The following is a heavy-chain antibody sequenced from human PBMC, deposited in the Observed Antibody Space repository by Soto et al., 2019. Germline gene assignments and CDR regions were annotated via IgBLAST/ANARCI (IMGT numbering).Heavy chain of an antibody. CDR2: IIPIFGTA. J-gene: IGHJ5*02. Sequence: SVKVSCKASGGTFSSYAISWVRQAPGQGLEWMGGIIPIFGTANYAQKFQGRVTITADESTSTAYMELSSLRSEDTDVYYCARWGYYYDNCFDPWGQGTLVTVSS. CDR1: GGTFSSYA. V-gene: IGHV1-69*13. CDR3: ARWGYYYDNCFDP. D-gene: IGHD3-22*01.